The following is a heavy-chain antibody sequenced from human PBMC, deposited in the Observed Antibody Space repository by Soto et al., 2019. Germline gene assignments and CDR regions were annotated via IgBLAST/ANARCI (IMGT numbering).Heavy chain of an antibody. D-gene: IGHD6-19*01. CDR1: GGSFSGYY. CDR3: AGGYSSGWYFGYYGMDV. J-gene: IGHJ6*02. Sequence: SETLSLTCAVYGGSFSGYYWSWIRQPPGKGLEWIGEINHSGSTNYNPSLKSRVTISVDTSKNQFSLKLSSVTAADTAVYYCAGGYSSGWYFGYYGMDVWGQGXTVTVYS. V-gene: IGHV4-34*01. CDR2: INHSGST.